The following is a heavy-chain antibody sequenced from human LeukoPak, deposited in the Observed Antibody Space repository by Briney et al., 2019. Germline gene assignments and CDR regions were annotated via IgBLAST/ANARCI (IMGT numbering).Heavy chain of an antibody. CDR2: IIGDGEST. CDR1: GFTFTKYW. D-gene: IGHD3-22*01. CDR3: AKAPFFYYDSSGYLTH. V-gene: IGHV3-23*01. Sequence: PGGSLRLSCAASGFTFTKYWMTWVRQAPGQGLEWVAGIIGDGESTNYADSVKGRFTISRANDKNTLYLQMNGLRVEDTAVYYCAKAPFFYYDSSGYLTHWGQGTLVTVSS. J-gene: IGHJ4*02.